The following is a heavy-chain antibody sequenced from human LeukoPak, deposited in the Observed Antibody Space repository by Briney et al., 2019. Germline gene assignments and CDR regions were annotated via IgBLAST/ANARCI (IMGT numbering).Heavy chain of an antibody. D-gene: IGHD2-15*01. CDR3: ARDPQALAPRYCSGGTCHSYFDY. J-gene: IGHJ4*02. CDR2: IHHSGVT. Sequence: SETLSLTCTVSGYSINSAYYWGWIRQSPGTGLEWIGSIHHSGVTYYNPSLKSRVTISVDTSKNQFSLKLTSVTAADTAVYYCARDPQALAPRYCSGGTCHSYFDYWGQGTLVTVSS. V-gene: IGHV4-38-2*02. CDR1: GYSINSAYY.